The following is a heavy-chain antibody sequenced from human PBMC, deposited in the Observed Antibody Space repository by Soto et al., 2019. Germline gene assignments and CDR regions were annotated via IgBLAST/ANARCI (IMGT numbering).Heavy chain of an antibody. CDR1: GGTFSSYT. J-gene: IGHJ6*02. CDR2: IIPILGIA. Sequence: QVQLVQSGAEVKKPGSSVKVSCKASGGTFSSYTISWVRQAPGQGLEWMGRIIPILGIANYAQKFQGKVTITAEKSTSTAYMELSSLRSEDTAVYYCASFTSMGMDVWGQGTTVTVSS. D-gene: IGHD3-3*01. CDR3: ASFTSMGMDV. V-gene: IGHV1-69*02.